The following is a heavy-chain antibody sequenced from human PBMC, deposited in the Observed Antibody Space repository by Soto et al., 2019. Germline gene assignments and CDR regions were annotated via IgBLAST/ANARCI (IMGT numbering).Heavy chain of an antibody. CDR2: IYYSGST. V-gene: IGHV4-39*01. CDR1: GGSISSSSYY. J-gene: IGHJ5*02. D-gene: IGHD2-21*02. CDR3: ARRLDT. Sequence: QLQLQESGPGLVKPSETLSLTCTVSGGSISSSSYYWGWIRQPPGKGLEWIGSIYYSGSTDYNPSLKRRVTISVDTSKNQFALKPSSVTAADTAVYYCARRLDTLGQGTLVTVSS.